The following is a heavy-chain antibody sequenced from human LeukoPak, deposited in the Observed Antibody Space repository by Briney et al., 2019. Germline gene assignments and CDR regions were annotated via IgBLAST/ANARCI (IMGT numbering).Heavy chain of an antibody. CDR3: ARDHLAAAGSGG. D-gene: IGHD6-13*01. V-gene: IGHV1-2*06. CDR2: INPNSGDT. Sequence: ASMKVSCKASGYTFTVYNIHWVRQAPGQGLEWMGRINPNSGDTTYAQKFQGRVTMTRDTSINTAYVEVSGLRADDTAVYYCARDHLAAAGSGGWGQGTLVTVFS. CDR1: GYTFTVYN. J-gene: IGHJ1*01.